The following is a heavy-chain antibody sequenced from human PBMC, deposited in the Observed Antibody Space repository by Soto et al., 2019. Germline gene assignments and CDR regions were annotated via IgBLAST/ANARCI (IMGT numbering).Heavy chain of an antibody. CDR2: ISWNSGSR. CDR3: TKDINDFWSGSSYYYGMDV. J-gene: IGHJ6*02. CDR1: GFTFDDYV. V-gene: IGHV3-9*01. Sequence: GGSLRLSCAVSGFTFDDYVRHWVRQAPGKGLEWVSGISWNSGSRGYADSVKGRFTISRDNAKRSLYLQMNSLRPEDTALYYCTKDINDFWSGSSYYYGMDVWGQGTTVTVSS. D-gene: IGHD3-3*01.